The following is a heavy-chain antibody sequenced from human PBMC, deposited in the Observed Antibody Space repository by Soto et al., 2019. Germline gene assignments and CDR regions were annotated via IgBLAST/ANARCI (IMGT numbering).Heavy chain of an antibody. CDR2: INPNSGGT. V-gene: IGHV1-2*02. Sequence: ASVKVSCKASGYTFTGYYMHWVRQAPGQGLEWMGWINPNSGGTNYAQKFQGRVTMTRDTSISTAYMELSRLRSDDTAVYYRARRIFWWLLLFKFDPWGQGTLVTVYS. D-gene: IGHD2-21*02. CDR3: ARRIFWWLLLFKFDP. J-gene: IGHJ5*02. CDR1: GYTFTGYY.